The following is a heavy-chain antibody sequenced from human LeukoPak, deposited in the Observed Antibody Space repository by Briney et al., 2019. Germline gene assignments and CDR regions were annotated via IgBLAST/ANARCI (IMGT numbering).Heavy chain of an antibody. D-gene: IGHD2-2*01. Sequence: PGGSLRLSCAASGFTFSSYAMSWVRQAPGKGLEWVSAISGSGGSTYYADSVKGRFTISRDNSRNTLYLQMNSLRAEDTAVYYCAKDAWTYCSSTSCSLDYWGQGTLVTVSS. CDR1: GFTFSSYA. CDR3: AKDAWTYCSSTSCSLDY. J-gene: IGHJ4*02. V-gene: IGHV3-23*01. CDR2: ISGSGGST.